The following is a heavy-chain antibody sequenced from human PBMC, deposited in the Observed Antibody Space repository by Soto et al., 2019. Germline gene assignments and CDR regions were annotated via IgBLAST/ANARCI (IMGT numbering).Heavy chain of an antibody. Sequence: PSETLSLTCTVSGGSISSGGYYWSWIRQHPGKGLEWIGYIYYSGSTYYNPSLKSRVTISVDTSKNQFSLKLSSVTAADTAVYYCAREAKGYCSGGSCYPDWFDPWGQGTLVTVS. J-gene: IGHJ5*02. D-gene: IGHD2-15*01. CDR1: GGSISSGGYY. V-gene: IGHV4-31*03. CDR2: IYYSGST. CDR3: AREAKGYCSGGSCYPDWFDP.